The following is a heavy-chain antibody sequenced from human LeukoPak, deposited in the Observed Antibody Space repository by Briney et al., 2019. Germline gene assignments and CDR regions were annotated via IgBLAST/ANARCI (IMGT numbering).Heavy chain of an antibody. CDR2: ISSSTSTI. CDR3: ARVGGSNAFDI. Sequence: TGGSLRLSCAASGFTLSSYNMNWVRQAPGKGLEWVSYISSSTSTIYYADSVKGRFTISRDNAKNSLFLQMNSLRAEDTAVYYCARVGGSNAFDIWGQGTMDIVSS. J-gene: IGHJ3*02. V-gene: IGHV3-48*01. CDR1: GFTLSSYN. D-gene: IGHD1-26*01.